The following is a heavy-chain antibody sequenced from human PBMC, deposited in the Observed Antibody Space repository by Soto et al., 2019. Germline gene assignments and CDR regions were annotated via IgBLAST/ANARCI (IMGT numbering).Heavy chain of an antibody. J-gene: IGHJ4*02. CDR3: ARDKLPVVVVAATRYSRPYYFDY. Sequence: QLQLQESGPGLVKPSETLSLTCTVSGGSISSSSYYWGWIRQPPGKGLEWIGSIYYSGSTYYNPSLKSRVTRSVDTSKNQFSLKLSSVTAADTAVYYCARDKLPVVVVAATRYSRPYYFDYWGQGTLVTVSS. CDR1: GGSISSSSYY. CDR2: IYYSGST. V-gene: IGHV4-39*02. D-gene: IGHD2-15*01.